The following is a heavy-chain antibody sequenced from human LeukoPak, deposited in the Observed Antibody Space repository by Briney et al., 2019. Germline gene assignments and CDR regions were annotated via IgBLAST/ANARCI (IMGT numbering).Heavy chain of an antibody. V-gene: IGHV4-30-4*01. Sequence: SETLSLTCTVSGGSISSGDYCWSWIRQPPGTGLEWIGYIYYSGSTYYNPSLKSRVTISVDTSKNQFSLKLSSVTAADTAVYYCASLNVLRYFDPHAFDIWGQGTMVTVSS. D-gene: IGHD3-9*01. CDR3: ASLNVLRYFDPHAFDI. CDR2: IYYSGST. CDR1: GGSISSGDYC. J-gene: IGHJ3*02.